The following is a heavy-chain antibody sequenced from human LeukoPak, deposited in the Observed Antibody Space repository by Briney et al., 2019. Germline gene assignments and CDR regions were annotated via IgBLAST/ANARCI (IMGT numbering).Heavy chain of an antibody. Sequence: GGSLRLSCAASGFTFSSYWMHWVRQAPGKGLVWVSRINSDGSSTNYADSVKGRFTISRDNAKNTLYLQMNSLRAEDTAMYYCARALTGYSAIDYWGQGTLVTVSS. J-gene: IGHJ4*02. D-gene: IGHD3-9*01. CDR3: ARALTGYSAIDY. V-gene: IGHV3-74*01. CDR1: GFTFSSYW. CDR2: INSDGSST.